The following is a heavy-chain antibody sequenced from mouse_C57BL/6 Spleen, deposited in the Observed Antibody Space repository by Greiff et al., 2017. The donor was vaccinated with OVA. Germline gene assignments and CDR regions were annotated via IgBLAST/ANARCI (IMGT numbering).Heavy chain of an antibody. J-gene: IGHJ4*01. CDR3: AKGAYSNLYYYAMDY. CDR2: INPSTGGT. CDR1: GYSFTGYY. Sequence: EVKLMESGPELVKPGASVKISCKASGYSFTGYYMNWVKQSPEKSLEWIGEINPSTGGTTYNQKFKAKATLTVDKSSSTAYMQLKSLTSEDSAVYYCAKGAYSNLYYYAMDYWGQGTSVTVSS. D-gene: IGHD2-5*01. V-gene: IGHV1-42*01.